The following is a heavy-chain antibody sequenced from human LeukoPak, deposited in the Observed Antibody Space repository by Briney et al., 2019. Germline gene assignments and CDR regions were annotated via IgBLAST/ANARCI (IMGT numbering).Heavy chain of an antibody. CDR2: IIPIFGTA. Sequence: ASVKVSCKASGGTFISYAISWVGQAPGQGLEWRGGIIPIFGTANYAQKFQGRVTIAADKSTSTAYMELSSLRSEDTAVYYCAREGSYYGSGSSPRPFDYWGQGTLVTVSS. CDR1: GGTFISYA. CDR3: AREGSYYGSGSSPRPFDY. J-gene: IGHJ4*02. V-gene: IGHV1-69*06. D-gene: IGHD3-10*01.